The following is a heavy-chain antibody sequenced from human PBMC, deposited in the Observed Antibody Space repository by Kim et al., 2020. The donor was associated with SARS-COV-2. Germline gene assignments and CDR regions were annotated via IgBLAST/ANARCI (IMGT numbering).Heavy chain of an antibody. J-gene: IGHJ5*02. Sequence: GGSLRLSCAASGFTFNKYGMHWVRQAPGKGLEWVGDISYDGRAQYYADSVKGRFTISRDNSKNTLSLQMSSLRAEDTAVYYCAKLYSGPEFDFDPWGQGTQVTVSS. CDR2: ISYDGRAQ. CDR3: AKLYSGPEFDFDP. D-gene: IGHD5-12*01. CDR1: GFTFNKYG. V-gene: IGHV3-30*18.